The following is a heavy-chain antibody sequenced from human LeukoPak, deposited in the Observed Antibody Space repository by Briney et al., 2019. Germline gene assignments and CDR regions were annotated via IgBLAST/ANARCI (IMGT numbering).Heavy chain of an antibody. J-gene: IGHJ4*02. CDR3: ARDPTEGFEELLSPPDY. Sequence: GGSLRLSCAASGFTFDDYGMSWVRQGPGEGLECASGINWNGGSIGYADSVKGLFTISRETAKSSLYLQMNSLRAEDTALYYCARDPTEGFEELLSPPDYWGQGTLVTVSS. CDR2: INWNGGSI. V-gene: IGHV3-20*04. D-gene: IGHD3-10*01. CDR1: GFTFDDYG.